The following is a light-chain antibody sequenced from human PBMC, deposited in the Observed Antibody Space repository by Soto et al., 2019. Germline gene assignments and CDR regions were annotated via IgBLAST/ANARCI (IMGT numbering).Light chain of an antibody. Sequence: RHMTQSCSTLSASVGHRATITCRASQSISYYLTWYQKKPGKAPKLLIFAASSLQSGVPSRFSGSKDGTDYNLTIRSRQTDETVTHYYQHPCSAPRTFGRGTKVDIK. CDR1: QSISYY. J-gene: IGKJ1*01. V-gene: IGKV1-39*01. CDR3: QHPCSAPRT. CDR2: AAS.